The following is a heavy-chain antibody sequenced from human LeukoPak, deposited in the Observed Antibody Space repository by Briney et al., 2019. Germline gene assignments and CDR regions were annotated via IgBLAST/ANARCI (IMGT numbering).Heavy chain of an antibody. J-gene: IGHJ4*02. CDR3: AKEGRSLQTY. CDR1: GFMFSSNW. D-gene: IGHD5-24*01. V-gene: IGHV3-7*03. CDR2: IKEDGTET. Sequence: GGSLRLSCAASGFMFSSNWMSWVRLAPGKGQEWVANIKEDGTETYYVDSVRGRFTISRDNAKNSLYLQMNSLRVEDTAVYYCAKEGRSLQTYWGQGTLVTVSS.